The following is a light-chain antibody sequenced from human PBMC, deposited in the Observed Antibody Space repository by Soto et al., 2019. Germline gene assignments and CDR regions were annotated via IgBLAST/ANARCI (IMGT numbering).Light chain of an antibody. CDR3: QQYGSSPTT. J-gene: IGKJ1*01. CDR1: QRVGGD. Sequence: ETVMTQSPATLSVSPGQGATLSCRASQRVGGDLAWYQQKPGQAPRLLIYGASARATAIPGRFSGSGSGTEFTLTISRLEPEDFAVYYCQQYGSSPTTFGQGTKVDIK. CDR2: GAS. V-gene: IGKV3-15*01.